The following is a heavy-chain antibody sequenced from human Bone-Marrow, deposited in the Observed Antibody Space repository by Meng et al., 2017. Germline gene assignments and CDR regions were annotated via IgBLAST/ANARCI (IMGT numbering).Heavy chain of an antibody. CDR1: GFTFSNYA. Sequence: QVQLVESGGGVVQPGRSLRLSCAASGFTFSNYAMHWVRQAPGKGLEWVAVISYDGSNKYYADSVKGRFTISRDNSKNTLYLQMNSLRAEDTAVYYCARDAGGYYFDYWGQGTLVTVSS. CDR2: ISYDGSNK. D-gene: IGHD1-14*01. CDR3: ARDAGGYYFDY. V-gene: IGHV3-30*04. J-gene: IGHJ4*02.